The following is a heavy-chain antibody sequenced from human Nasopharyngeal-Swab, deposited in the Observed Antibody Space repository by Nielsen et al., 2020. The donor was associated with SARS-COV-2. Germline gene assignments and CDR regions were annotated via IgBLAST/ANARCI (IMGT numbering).Heavy chain of an antibody. Sequence: GESLKISCAASGFTFNNYNFNWVRQAPGKGLEWVSSISSSSSYIYYADSVKGRFTISRDNAKNSLYLQMNSLRAEDTAVYYCASAEEDTAMVHHAGYYYYGMDVWGQGTTVTVSS. CDR3: ASAEEDTAMVHHAGYYYYGMDV. V-gene: IGHV3-21*01. CDR2: ISSSSSYI. J-gene: IGHJ6*02. D-gene: IGHD5-18*01. CDR1: GFTFNNYN.